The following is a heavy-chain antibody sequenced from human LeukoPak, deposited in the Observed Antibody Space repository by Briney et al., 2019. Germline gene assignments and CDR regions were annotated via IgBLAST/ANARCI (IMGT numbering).Heavy chain of an antibody. CDR1: GFTFSSYA. J-gene: IGHJ4*02. CDR3: ARVGGTDTVVRYYFDY. V-gene: IGHV3-23*01. Sequence: PGGSLRLSCAASGFTFSSYAMSWVRQAPGKGLEWVSAISGSGGSTYYADSVKGRFTISRDNAKNSLYLQMNSLRAGDTAVYYCARVGGTDTVVRYYFDYWGQGTLVTVSS. D-gene: IGHD4-23*01. CDR2: ISGSGGST.